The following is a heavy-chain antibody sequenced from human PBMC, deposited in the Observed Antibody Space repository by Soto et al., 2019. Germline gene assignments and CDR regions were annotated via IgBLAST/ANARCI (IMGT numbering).Heavy chain of an antibody. D-gene: IGHD6-19*01. CDR2: ISYDGSNR. CDR1: GLTLSNYA. Sequence: QVQLVESGGGVVQPGRSLRLSCAASGLTLSNYAMHWVRQAPGKGLEWVAVISYDGSNRYYADSVKGRFTISRDNXXXXXXXXXXXXXXXXXXXXXXXXXXXAVAADYWGQGTLVTVSS. CDR3: XXXXXAVAADY. J-gene: IGHJ4*02. V-gene: IGHV3-30-3*01.